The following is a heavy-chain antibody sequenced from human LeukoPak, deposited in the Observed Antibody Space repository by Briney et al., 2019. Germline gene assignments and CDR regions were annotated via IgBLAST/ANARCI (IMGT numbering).Heavy chain of an antibody. CDR1: GGSISSGGYY. D-gene: IGHD6-6*01. CDR2: ISHSGNT. Sequence: SQTLSLTCTVSGGSISSGGYYWSWIRQPPGKGLEWIGYISHSGNTYYSPSLQSRVTISVDRSKNQFSLKLSSVTAADTAVYYCARGQGVYSSSSPLLHWGQGTLVTVSS. V-gene: IGHV4-30-2*01. CDR3: ARGQGVYSSSSPLLH. J-gene: IGHJ1*01.